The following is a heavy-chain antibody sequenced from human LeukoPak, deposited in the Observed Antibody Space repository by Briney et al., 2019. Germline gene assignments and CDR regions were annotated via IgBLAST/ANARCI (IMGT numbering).Heavy chain of an antibody. J-gene: IGHJ4*02. CDR3: ARGPAAGNLLGY. V-gene: IGHV3-7*01. CDR2: IKQDGSEK. CDR1: GFTFSSYW. D-gene: IGHD6-19*01. Sequence: GSLRLSCAATGFTFSSYWMSWVRQAPGKGLEWVANIKQDGSEKYYVDSVKGRFTISRDNAKNSLFLQMNSLRAEDTALYYCARGPAAGNLLGYWGQGTLVTVSS.